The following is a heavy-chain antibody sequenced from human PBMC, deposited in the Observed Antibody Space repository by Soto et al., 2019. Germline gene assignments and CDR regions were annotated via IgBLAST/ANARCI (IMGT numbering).Heavy chain of an antibody. V-gene: IGHV4-39*01. CDR1: GGSISSSSYY. CDR2: IYYSGST. D-gene: IGHD2-2*01. Sequence: PSETLSLTCTVSGGSISSSSYYWGWIRQPPGKGLEWIGSIYYSGSTYYNPSLKSRVTISVDTSKNQFSLKLSSVTAADTAVYYCARARTHIYCSSTSCRFGFDYWGQGTLVTVSS. J-gene: IGHJ4*02. CDR3: ARARTHIYCSSTSCRFGFDY.